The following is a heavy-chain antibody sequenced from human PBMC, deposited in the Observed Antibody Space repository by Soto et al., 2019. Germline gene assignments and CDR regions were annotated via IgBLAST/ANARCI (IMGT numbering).Heavy chain of an antibody. CDR3: ARESHDILTGPPWVWYFDL. Sequence: QVQLQQWGAGPLRPLETLSLTCGVSGGSFSGYYCAWIRQSPGKGLERIGEINDRGSINYNPSLKSRVSISVDTSKNHYSLNLRSVTAADTAVYYCARESHDILTGPPWVWYFDLWGRGTLVTVSS. CDR2: INDRGSI. V-gene: IGHV4-34*01. J-gene: IGHJ2*01. CDR1: GGSFSGYY. D-gene: IGHD3-9*01.